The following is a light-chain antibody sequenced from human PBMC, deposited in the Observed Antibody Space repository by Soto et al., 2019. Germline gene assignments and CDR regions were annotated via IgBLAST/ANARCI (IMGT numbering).Light chain of an antibody. CDR2: GAS. Sequence: EIVLTQAPGTLSLSPGERATLSCRASQSVSSRSLAWYQQKPGQAPRLLISGASSRAADIPDRFSGSGSGTDFTLTINRLEPEDFAVYYCRQYDSSPLTFGQGTKVDIK. CDR3: RQYDSSPLT. CDR1: QSVSSRS. J-gene: IGKJ1*01. V-gene: IGKV3-20*01.